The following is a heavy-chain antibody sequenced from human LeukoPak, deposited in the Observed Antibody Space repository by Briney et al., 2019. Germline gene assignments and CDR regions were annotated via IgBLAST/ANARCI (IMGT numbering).Heavy chain of an antibody. Sequence: GGSLRLSCAASGFTFSSYDMHWVRQATGKGLEWVSAVGTAGDTYYPGSVKGRFTISRENAKNSLYLQMNSLRAGDTAVYYCARGLGDTAMVTNAFDIWGQGTMVTVSS. CDR1: GFTFSSYD. D-gene: IGHD5-18*01. CDR3: ARGLGDTAMVTNAFDI. CDR2: VGTAGDT. V-gene: IGHV3-13*01. J-gene: IGHJ3*02.